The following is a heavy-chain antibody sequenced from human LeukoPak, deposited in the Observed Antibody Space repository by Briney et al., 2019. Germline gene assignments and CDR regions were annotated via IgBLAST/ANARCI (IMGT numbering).Heavy chain of an antibody. J-gene: IGHJ4*02. V-gene: IGHV1-18*01. Sequence: GASVKVSCKASGYTFTSYGISWVRQAPGQGLEWMGWISAYNGNTIYAQKFQGRVTMTEDTSTDTAYMELSSLRSEDTAVYYCATVVGGPDSGSYQLQFDYWGQGTLVTVSS. D-gene: IGHD1-26*01. CDR2: ISAYNGNT. CDR1: GYTFTSYG. CDR3: ATVVGGPDSGSYQLQFDY.